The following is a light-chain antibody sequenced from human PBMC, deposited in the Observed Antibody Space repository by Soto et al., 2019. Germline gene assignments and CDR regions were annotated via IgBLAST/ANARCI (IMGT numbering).Light chain of an antibody. CDR3: AAWDDSLNAWV. Sequence: QSALTQPPSASTTPGQRVTIFCSGGISNIGSKYVYWYQHLPGAAPKLLIYRDDQRPSGVPDRFPGSKSGTSASLAISGLRSEDEADYYCAAWDDSLNAWVFGGGTQLTVL. CDR1: ISNIGSKY. V-gene: IGLV1-47*01. CDR2: RDD. J-gene: IGLJ3*02.